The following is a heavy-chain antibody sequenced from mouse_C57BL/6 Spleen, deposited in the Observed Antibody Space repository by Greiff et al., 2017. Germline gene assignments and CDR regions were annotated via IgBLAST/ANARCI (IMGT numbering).Heavy chain of an antibody. J-gene: IGHJ4*01. CDR3: ARQGYDYDEAMDY. CDR1: GFTFSSYG. Sequence: EVQLVESGGDLVKPGGSLKLSCAASGFTFSSYGMSWVRQTPDKRLEWVATISSGGSYTYYPDSVKGRFTISRDNAKNTLYLQMSSLKSEDTAMYYCARQGYDYDEAMDYWGQGTSVTVSS. CDR2: ISSGGSYT. V-gene: IGHV5-6*01. D-gene: IGHD2-4*01.